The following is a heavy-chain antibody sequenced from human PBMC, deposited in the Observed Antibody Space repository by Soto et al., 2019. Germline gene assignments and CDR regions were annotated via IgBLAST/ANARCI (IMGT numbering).Heavy chain of an antibody. CDR3: ASQKYRSSWPPFDY. D-gene: IGHD6-13*01. Sequence: SETLSLTCTVSGGSISSSSYYWGWIRQPPGKGLEWIGSIYYSGSTYYNPSLKSRVTISVDTSKNQFSLKLSSVTAADTAVYYCASQKYRSSWPPFDYWGQGTLVTVPS. CDR2: IYYSGST. CDR1: GGSISSSSYY. J-gene: IGHJ4*02. V-gene: IGHV4-39*01.